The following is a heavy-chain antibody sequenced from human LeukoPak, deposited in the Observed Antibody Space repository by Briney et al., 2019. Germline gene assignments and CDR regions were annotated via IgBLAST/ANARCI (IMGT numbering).Heavy chain of an antibody. Sequence: GGSLRLSCAASGFIFSAYNMVWVRQAPGKGLEWVANINQDSSDKHYVDSMKGRVTISRDNARNSLYLQMNSLRDEDTALYYCARGRLCSSTSCWFDYWGQGTLVTVSS. CDR3: ARGRLCSSTSCWFDY. J-gene: IGHJ4*02. V-gene: IGHV3-7*04. D-gene: IGHD2-2*01. CDR1: GFIFSAYN. CDR2: INQDSSDK.